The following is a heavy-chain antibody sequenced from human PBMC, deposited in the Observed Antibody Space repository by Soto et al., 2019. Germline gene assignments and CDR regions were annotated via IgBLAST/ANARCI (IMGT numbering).Heavy chain of an antibody. CDR2: INSGGST. V-gene: IGHV3-53*04. J-gene: IGHJ6*03. Sequence: EVQLVESGGGLVQPGGSLRLSCAASGFTVSSNYMNWVRQAPGKGLEWVSVINSGGSTYYADSVMGRFTISRHNSKNTMYLQMNSLRVEDTDVYYCARDLNKYGSGYMDVWGKGTTVTVSS. CDR3: ARDLNKYGSGYMDV. D-gene: IGHD3-10*01. CDR1: GFTVSSNY.